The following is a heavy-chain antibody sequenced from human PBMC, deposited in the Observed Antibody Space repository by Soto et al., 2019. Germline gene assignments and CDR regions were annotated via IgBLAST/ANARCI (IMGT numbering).Heavy chain of an antibody. CDR2: ISNSGAST. V-gene: IGHV3-23*01. CDR1: GFTFSSYA. Sequence: EVQLLESGGGLVQPGGSLRLSGAVSGFTFSSYAMSWVRQAPGKGLEWVSAISNSGASTYYADSVKGRFTISRDNSKNKLYLQMNSLRAEDTAVYYCAKGHGIFGVVIPSDYWGQGTLVTVSS. CDR3: AKGHGIFGVVIPSDY. J-gene: IGHJ4*02. D-gene: IGHD3-3*01.